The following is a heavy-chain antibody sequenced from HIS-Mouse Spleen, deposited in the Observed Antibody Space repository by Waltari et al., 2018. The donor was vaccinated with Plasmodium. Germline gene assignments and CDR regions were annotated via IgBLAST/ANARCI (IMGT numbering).Heavy chain of an antibody. CDR2: INHSGST. CDR1: GGSFSGYY. Sequence: QVQLQQWGAGLLKPSETLSLTCAVYGGSFSGYYWSWIGQPPGKGLEWIGEINHSGSTNYNPSLKSRVTISVDTSKNQFSLKLSSVTAADTAVYYCARAYYDFWSGYRFDYWGQGTLVTVSS. CDR3: ARAYYDFWSGYRFDY. D-gene: IGHD3-3*01. V-gene: IGHV4-34*01. J-gene: IGHJ4*02.